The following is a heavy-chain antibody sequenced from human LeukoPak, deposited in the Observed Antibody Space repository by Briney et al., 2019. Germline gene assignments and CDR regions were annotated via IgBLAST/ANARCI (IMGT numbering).Heavy chain of an antibody. V-gene: IGHV1-46*01. D-gene: IGHD1-26*01. CDR1: GYTFSSYY. CDR2: INPSGGIT. J-gene: IGHJ4*02. CDR3: ARGKWELLWLLF. Sequence: GASVNVSCKASGYTFSSYYIHWVRQAPGQGLEWMGIINPSGGITSYAQKFQGRVSMTRDTSTSTVYMELSSLRSEDTAVYYCARGKWELLWLLFWGQGTLVTVSS.